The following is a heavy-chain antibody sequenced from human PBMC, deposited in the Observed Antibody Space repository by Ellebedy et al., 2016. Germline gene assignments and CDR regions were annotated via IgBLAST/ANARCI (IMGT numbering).Heavy chain of an antibody. Sequence: GESLKISXGASGFSFSDYAMSWVRQAPGKGLEWVSVVSNGGGDTYYADSVKGRFTISRDNSKNTLYLQMNSLRVEDTAVYYCAKFIAVLPAAGSRGLFDPWGQGTLVTVSS. V-gene: IGHV3-23*01. CDR2: VSNGGGDT. D-gene: IGHD2-2*01. J-gene: IGHJ5*02. CDR1: GFSFSDYA. CDR3: AKFIAVLPAAGSRGLFDP.